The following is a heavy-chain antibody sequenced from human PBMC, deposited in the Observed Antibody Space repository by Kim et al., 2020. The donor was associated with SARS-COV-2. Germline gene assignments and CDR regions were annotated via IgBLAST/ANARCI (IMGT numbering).Heavy chain of an antibody. V-gene: IGHV3-23*01. CDR3: ASSIETSGTTNFDY. J-gene: IGHJ4*02. D-gene: IGHD6-13*01. Sequence: GGSLRLSCAASGFTFGSYAMTWVRQAPGKGLEWVATISGSGGGTYYADSMKGRFTISRDNSKNTLSLQMNSLRAEDTAVYYCASSIETSGTTNFDYWGQGTLVTVSS. CDR1: GFTFGSYA. CDR2: ISGSGGGT.